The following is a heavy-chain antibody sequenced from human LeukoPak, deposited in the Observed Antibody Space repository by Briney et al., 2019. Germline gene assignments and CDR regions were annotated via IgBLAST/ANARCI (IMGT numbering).Heavy chain of an antibody. CDR1: GGSISSGSYY. CDR2: IYTSGST. CDR3: ARVRKYYYDSSGYYPTYYFDY. Sequence: SETLSLTCTVSGGSISSGSYYWSWIRQPAGKGLEWIGRIYTSGSTNYNLSLKSRVTISVDTSKNQFSLKLSSVTAADTAVYYCARVRKYYYDSSGYYPTYYFDYWGQGTLVTVSS. J-gene: IGHJ4*02. V-gene: IGHV4-61*02. D-gene: IGHD3-22*01.